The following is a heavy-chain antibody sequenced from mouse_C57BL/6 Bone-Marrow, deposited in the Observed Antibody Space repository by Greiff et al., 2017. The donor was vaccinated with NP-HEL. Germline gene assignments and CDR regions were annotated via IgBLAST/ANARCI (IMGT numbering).Heavy chain of an antibody. V-gene: IGHV1-82*01. Sequence: VQLQQSGPELVKPGASVKISCKASGYAFSSSWMNWVKQRPGKGLEWIGRIYPGDGDTNYNGKFKGKATLTADKSSSTAYMQLSSLTSEDSAVYLCARFLILVQGVSYWGQGTLVTGSS. J-gene: IGHJ3*01. CDR3: ARFLILVQGVSY. CDR2: IYPGDGDT. D-gene: IGHD2-2*01. CDR1: GYAFSSSW.